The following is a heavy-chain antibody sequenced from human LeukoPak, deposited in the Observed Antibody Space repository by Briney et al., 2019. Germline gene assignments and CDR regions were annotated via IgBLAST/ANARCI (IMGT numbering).Heavy chain of an antibody. D-gene: IGHD2-2*01. V-gene: IGHV3-23*01. J-gene: IGHJ4*02. CDR2: ISGSGEST. CDR1: GFTFNSYA. Sequence: RGSLRLSCAASGFTFNSYAMSWVRQAPGKGLEWVSAISGSGESTYYADAVKGRFTISRDNSKNTLWLQMNSVRTEDTAVYYCAKDNPIEEVPGLGPGQWGQGTLVTVSS. CDR3: AKDNPIEEVPGLGPGQ.